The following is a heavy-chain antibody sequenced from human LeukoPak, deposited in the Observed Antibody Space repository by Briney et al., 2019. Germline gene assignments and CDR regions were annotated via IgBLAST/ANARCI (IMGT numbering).Heavy chain of an antibody. V-gene: IGHV3-48*03. J-gene: IGHJ4*02. CDR1: GVTFSSYE. Sequence: GGSLTLSSAASGVTFSSYEMNWVRQAPGKGLEWVSYISSSSRHTNYADSVKGRFTISRDNAKNSLYLQMNSLRVEDTAVYYCASSTDHYCHYWGQGTLVTVSS. CDR2: ISSSSRHT. CDR3: ASSTDHYCHY.